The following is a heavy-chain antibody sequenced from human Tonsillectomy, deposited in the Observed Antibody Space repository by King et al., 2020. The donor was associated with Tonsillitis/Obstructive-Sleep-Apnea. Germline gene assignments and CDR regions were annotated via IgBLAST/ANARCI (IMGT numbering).Heavy chain of an antibody. CDR1: GFTFSRYA. V-gene: IGHV3-64D*06. J-gene: IGHJ6*02. D-gene: IGHD2-15*01. CDR3: VKVARAANFTGMYGMDV. CDR2: VSPNGGST. Sequence: VQLVESGGGLVQPGGSLRLSCSASGFTFSRYAMHWVRQAPGKGLDYVSGVSPNGGSTYYADSVKGRFTISRDNSKNTLYLQMSSLRAEDTAVYNCVKVARAANFTGMYGMDVWGQGTTVTVSS.